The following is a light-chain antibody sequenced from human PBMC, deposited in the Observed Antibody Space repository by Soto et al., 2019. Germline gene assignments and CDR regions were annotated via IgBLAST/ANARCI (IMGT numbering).Light chain of an antibody. V-gene: IGLV2-14*01. CDR2: QVS. Sequence: QSVLTQPASVSGSPGQSITTSCTGTSSDIGAYNSVSWYQQHPGKAPKLIVFQVSFRPSAVSDRFSGSKSDNTASLTISGLQTEDEADYYCLSYTTSGTFVFGPGTKVTVL. J-gene: IGLJ1*01. CDR3: LSYTTSGTFV. CDR1: SSDIGAYNS.